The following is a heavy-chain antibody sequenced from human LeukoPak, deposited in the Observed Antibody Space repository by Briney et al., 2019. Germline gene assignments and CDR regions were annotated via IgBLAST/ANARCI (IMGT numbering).Heavy chain of an antibody. J-gene: IGHJ5*02. CDR1: GYTFTSYD. D-gene: IGHD3-9*01. CDR3: ASSNFDWPNWFDP. Sequence: ASVKVSCXASGYTFTSYDINWVRQATGQGLEWMGWMNPNSGNTGYAQKFQGRVTMTRNTSISTAYMELSSLRSEDTAVYYCASSNFDWPNWFDPWGQGTLVTVSS. CDR2: MNPNSGNT. V-gene: IGHV1-8*01.